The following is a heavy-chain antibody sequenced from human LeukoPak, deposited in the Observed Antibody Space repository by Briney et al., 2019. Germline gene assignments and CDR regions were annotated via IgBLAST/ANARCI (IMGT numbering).Heavy chain of an antibody. J-gene: IGHJ4*02. D-gene: IGHD1-26*01. CDR2: INDDETST. Sequence: GGSLRLSCAASGFSFSSSWMHWVRQVPGKGLEWVSRINDDETSTTYAESVKGRFTISRDNAKNTLFLQMNSLRAEDTAVYYCATTGSGSYYDFWGQGTLITVSS. V-gene: IGHV3-74*01. CDR1: GFSFSSSW. CDR3: ATTGSGSYYDF.